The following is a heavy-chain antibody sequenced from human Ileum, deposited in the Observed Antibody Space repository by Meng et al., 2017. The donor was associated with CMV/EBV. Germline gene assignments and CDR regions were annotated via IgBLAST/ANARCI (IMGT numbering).Heavy chain of an antibody. D-gene: IGHD2-21*01. CDR2: IYTGGHP. J-gene: IGHJ6*03. CDR1: GGSVASTTVT. V-gene: IGHV4-4*07. Sequence: QVQLPHSRPGLVKTSQTLLLTCPISGGSVASTTVTWNWIRQSPSRGLEWLGRIYTGGHPHYNPSLESRLTMSLDTSKSQISLTLSSVTAADTAVYYCARMLAVAISGDFYYMDVWGKGTMVTVSS. CDR3: ARMLAVAISGDFYYMDV.